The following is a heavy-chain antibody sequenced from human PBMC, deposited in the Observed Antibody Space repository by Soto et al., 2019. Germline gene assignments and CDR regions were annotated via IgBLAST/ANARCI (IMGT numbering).Heavy chain of an antibody. CDR3: ASGYLVVPRRVIDY. J-gene: IGHJ4*02. CDR2: IWYDGSNK. D-gene: IGHD2-2*01. CDR1: GFTFSSYG. V-gene: IGHV3-33*01. Sequence: QVQLVESGGGVVQPGRSLRLSCAASGFTFSSYGMHWVRQAPGKGLEWVAVIWYDGSNKYYADSVKGRFTISRDNSKNTLYLQMNRPRAEDMAVYYCASGYLVVPRRVIDYWGLGTLVTVSS.